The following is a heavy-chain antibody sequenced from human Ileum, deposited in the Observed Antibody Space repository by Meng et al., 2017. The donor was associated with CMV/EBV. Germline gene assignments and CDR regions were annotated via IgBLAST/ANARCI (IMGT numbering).Heavy chain of an antibody. D-gene: IGHD5-12*01. CDR1: GSFSPYT. Sequence: QWVVGLLKPSETLSITSILGGSFSPYTWRWIRQAPGKGLEWIGEINQYGSTNFNPSVKSRVTISRDTSKNQFSLRLNPVTAADAAVYYCVTADHHAIKYWGQGTLVTVSS. J-gene: IGHJ4*02. CDR2: INQYGST. V-gene: IGHV4-34*01. CDR3: VTADHHAIKY.